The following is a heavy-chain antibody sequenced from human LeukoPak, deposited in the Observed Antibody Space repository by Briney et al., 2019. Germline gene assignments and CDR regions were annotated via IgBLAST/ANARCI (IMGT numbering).Heavy chain of an antibody. Sequence: PGGSLKLSCAASGFTFSGSAMHWVRQASGKGLEWVGRIRSKANSYATAYAASVKGRFTISRDDSKNTAYLQMNSLKTEDTAVYYCTRLKDTGMVNRYYYYYYGMDVWGQGTTVTVSS. V-gene: IGHV3-73*01. CDR3: TRLKDTGMVNRYYYYYYGMDV. CDR1: GFTFSGSA. CDR2: IRSKANSYAT. J-gene: IGHJ6*02. D-gene: IGHD5-18*01.